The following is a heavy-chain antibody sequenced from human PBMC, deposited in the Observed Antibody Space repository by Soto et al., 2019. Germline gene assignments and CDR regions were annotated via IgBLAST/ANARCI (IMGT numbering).Heavy chain of an antibody. CDR1: GASINNNDYY. CDR3: ARMSYFYDKWYFDL. V-gene: IGHV4-30-4*01. J-gene: IGHJ2*01. Sequence: SETLSLTCTVSGASINNNDYYWSWIRQTPGKGREWIGYVYYSGTTDYIPSLKSRLSMSIDKSQNQFTLKLTSVTAAVTATYSCARMSYFYDKWYFDLWGRGTRVTVSS. D-gene: IGHD3-22*01. CDR2: VYYSGTT.